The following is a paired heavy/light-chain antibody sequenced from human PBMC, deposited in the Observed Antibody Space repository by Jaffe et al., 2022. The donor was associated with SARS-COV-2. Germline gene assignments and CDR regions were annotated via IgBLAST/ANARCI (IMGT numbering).Heavy chain of an antibody. CDR1: GGSFSGYY. J-gene: IGHJ4*02. V-gene: IGHV4-34*02. D-gene: IGHD2-2*01. Sequence: QVQLQQWGAGLLKPSETLSLTCAVYGGSFSGYYWSWIRQPPGKGLEWIGETNHSGSTNYNPSLKSRVTISVDTSKKQFSLKLSSVTAADTALYYCARGPSILPYCSSTSCLGWVYWGQGTLVTVSS. CDR3: ARGPSILPYCSSTSCLGWVY. CDR2: TNHSGST.
Light chain of an antibody. CDR1: TGAVTSGHY. CDR2: DTS. CDR3: LLSYSDARYV. V-gene: IGLV7-46*01. Sequence: QAVVTQEPSLTVSPGGTVTLTCGSSTGAVTSGHYPYWFQQKPGQAPRTLIYDTSNKHSWTPARFSGSLLGGKAALTLSGAQPEDEAEYYCLLSYSDARYVFGTGTKVTVL. J-gene: IGLJ1*01.